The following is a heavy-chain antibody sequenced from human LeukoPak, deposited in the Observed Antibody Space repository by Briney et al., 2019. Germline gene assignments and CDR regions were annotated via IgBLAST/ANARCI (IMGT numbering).Heavy chain of an antibody. CDR3: AKDRVIAGAGEIDF. J-gene: IGHJ4*02. V-gene: IGHV3-66*01. D-gene: IGHD6-13*01. CDR1: GFTVSSNY. CDR2: IYSGGST. Sequence: PGGSLRLSCAASGFTVSSNYMSWVRQAPGKGLEWVSVIYSGGSTYYADSVKGRFTISRDNSKNTLYLQMNSLRAEDTAVYYCAKDRVIAGAGEIDFWGQGTLVTVSS.